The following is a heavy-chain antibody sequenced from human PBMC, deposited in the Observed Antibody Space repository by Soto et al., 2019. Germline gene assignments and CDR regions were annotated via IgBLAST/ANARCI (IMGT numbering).Heavy chain of an antibody. CDR1: VYGLTIYA. CDR3: ARLEYYDSSCYYDY. V-gene: IGHV1-69*13. CDR2: IIPIFGTA. Sequence: SSVKVSCKASVYGLTIYAMHWGLQAHGQGLEWMGGIIPIFGTANYAQKFQGRVTITADESTSIAYMELSSLRSDDTAVYYCARLEYYDSSCYYDYWGKGTLVPVSS. J-gene: IGHJ4*02. D-gene: IGHD3-22*01.